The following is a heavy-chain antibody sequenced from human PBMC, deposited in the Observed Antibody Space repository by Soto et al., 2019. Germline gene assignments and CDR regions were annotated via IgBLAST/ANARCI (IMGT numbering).Heavy chain of an antibody. CDR3: VSHRTTIITHACFDY. CDR1: GGAVTNSSYY. D-gene: IGHD1-20*01. J-gene: IGHJ4*02. Sequence: SETRCLTGTVSGGAVTNSSYYWGGIRQSPAKGLGWTGSVSYRGRSYSKSSVKRRVSISFDTSKNQFYMNFNSVTASAAAVYFSVSHRTTIITHACFDYWGPGALVTVSS. V-gene: IGHV4-39*01. CDR2: VSYRGRS.